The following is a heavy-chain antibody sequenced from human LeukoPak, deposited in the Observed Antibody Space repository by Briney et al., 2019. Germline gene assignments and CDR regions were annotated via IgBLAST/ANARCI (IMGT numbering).Heavy chain of an antibody. CDR1: GFTFSTYA. V-gene: IGHV3-23*01. CDR3: AKAGLVRGGALDS. Sequence: PGGSLRLSCAASGFTFSTYAMTWVRQAPGKGLEWVSSITGSGDGTSAADSVTGRFSISRDNSKNTLYLQMNSLRVEDTAVYYCAKAGLVRGGALDSWGQGTLVTVSS. CDR2: ITGSGDGT. D-gene: IGHD4/OR15-4a*01. J-gene: IGHJ4*02.